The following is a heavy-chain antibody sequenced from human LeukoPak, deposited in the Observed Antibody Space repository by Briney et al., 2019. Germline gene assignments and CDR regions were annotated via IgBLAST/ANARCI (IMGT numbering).Heavy chain of an antibody. CDR1: GFIFSSYE. D-gene: IGHD4-17*01. J-gene: IGHJ1*01. CDR3: ARADYGDQRTDY. Sequence: GGSLRLSCAVSGFIFSSYEMNWVRQAPGKGLEWVSYISSSGNTIYYADSVKGRFTISRDNAKNSLFLQMNSLRAEDTAVYYCARADYGDQRTDYWGQGTLVTVSS. V-gene: IGHV3-48*03. CDR2: ISSSGNTI.